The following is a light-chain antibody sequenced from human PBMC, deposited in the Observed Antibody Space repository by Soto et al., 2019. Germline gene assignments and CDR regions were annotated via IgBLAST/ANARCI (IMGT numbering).Light chain of an antibody. CDR2: EDS. V-gene: IGLV2-23*01. CDR3: CSYAGSGTYV. CDR1: SSDGGSYNL. J-gene: IGLJ1*01. Sequence: QSALTQPASVSGSPGQSITISCTGTSSDGGSYNLVSWYQQHPGKAPKLMIYEDSKRPSGVSTRFSGSKSGNTASLTISGLQAEDEADYYCCSYAGSGTYVFGTGTKLTVL.